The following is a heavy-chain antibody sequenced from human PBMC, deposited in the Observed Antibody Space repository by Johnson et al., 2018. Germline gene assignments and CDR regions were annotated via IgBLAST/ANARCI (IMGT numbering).Heavy chain of an antibody. J-gene: IGHJ3*02. CDR3: VRGMSGTWLFDGFDI. CDR2: ISHNGRDE. D-gene: IGHD6-25*01. CDR1: GFAFSSYG. V-gene: IGHV3-30*03. Sequence: QVQLVQSGGGLAQXGGSQRLSCAASGFAFSSYGLHWVRQAPGKGLEWVAVISHNGRDEDYAGSVKGRFTISRDNSKNTLFLQMNTLRPEDTAVYYCVRGMSGTWLFDGFDIWGQGTMVTVSA.